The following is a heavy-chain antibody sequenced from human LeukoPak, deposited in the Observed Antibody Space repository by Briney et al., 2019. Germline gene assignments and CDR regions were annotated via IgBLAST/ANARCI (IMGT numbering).Heavy chain of an antibody. CDR1: GFTFSSYA. V-gene: IGHV3-23*01. CDR3: ARGTYGVDYFDY. CDR2: ISGSGGST. D-gene: IGHD4-17*01. J-gene: IGHJ4*02. Sequence: PGGSLRLSCAASGFTFSSYAMSWVRQAPGKGLEWVSAISGSGGSTYYAGSVKGRFTISRDNSKNTLYLQMNSLRAEDTAVYYCARGTYGVDYFDYWGQGTLVTVSS.